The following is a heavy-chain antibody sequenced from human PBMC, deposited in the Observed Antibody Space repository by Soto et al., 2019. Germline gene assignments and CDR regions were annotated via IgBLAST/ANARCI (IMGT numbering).Heavy chain of an antibody. CDR1: GFTFRTSA. CDR2: ISGSGAST. D-gene: IGHD4-17*01. Sequence: GGSLRLSCAASGFTFRTSAMTWVRQVPGKGLEWVSGISGSGASTFYADSVRGRFTISRDNSKNTLYLQVNSLRAEDTALYYCAKGNGDSRSNAFDIWGQGTMVTVSS. CDR3: AKGNGDSRSNAFDI. V-gene: IGHV3-23*01. J-gene: IGHJ3*02.